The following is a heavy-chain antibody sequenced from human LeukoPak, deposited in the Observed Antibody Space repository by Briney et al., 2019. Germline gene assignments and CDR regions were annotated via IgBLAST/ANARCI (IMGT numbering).Heavy chain of an antibody. V-gene: IGHV3-23*01. CDR3: AGGITMIVVVITGHAFDI. Sequence: PGGSLRLSCATSGFSFSNAWMSWVRQAPGKGLEWVSAISGSGGSTYYADSVKGRFTISRDNSKNTLYLQMNSLRAEDTAVYYCAGGITMIVVVITGHAFDIWGQGTMVTVSS. J-gene: IGHJ3*02. CDR1: GFSFSNAW. CDR2: ISGSGGST. D-gene: IGHD3-22*01.